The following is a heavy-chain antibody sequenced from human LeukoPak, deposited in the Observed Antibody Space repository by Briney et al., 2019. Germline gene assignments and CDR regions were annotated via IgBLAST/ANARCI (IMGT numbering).Heavy chain of an antibody. D-gene: IGHD4-17*01. Sequence: SETLSLTCTVSGGSISSYYWSWIRQPPGKGLGWIGYIYYSGSTNYNPSLKSRVTISVDTSKNQFSLKLSSVTAADTAVYYCARGDYSARGDYYYGMDVWGQGTTVTVSS. CDR2: IYYSGST. V-gene: IGHV4-59*01. CDR3: ARGDYSARGDYYYGMDV. CDR1: GGSISSYY. J-gene: IGHJ6*02.